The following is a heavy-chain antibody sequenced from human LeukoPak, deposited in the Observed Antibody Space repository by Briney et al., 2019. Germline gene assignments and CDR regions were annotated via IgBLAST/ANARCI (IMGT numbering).Heavy chain of an antibody. D-gene: IGHD6-13*01. J-gene: IGHJ4*02. CDR3: ARAGPSSSWHQFDY. Sequence: GGSLRLSCAASEFTFSSYWMSWVRQAPGKGLEWVSVIYSGGRTYYADSVKGRFTISRDNSKNTLYLQMNSLRAEETAVYYCARAGPSSSWHQFDYWGQGTLVTVSS. CDR2: IYSGGRT. V-gene: IGHV3-66*01. CDR1: EFTFSSYW.